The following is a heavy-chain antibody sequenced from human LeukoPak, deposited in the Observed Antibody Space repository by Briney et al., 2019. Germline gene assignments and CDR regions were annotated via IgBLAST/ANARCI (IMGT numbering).Heavy chain of an antibody. Sequence: PGGSLRLSCAASGFAFGNYWLHWVRQAPGKGLEWVARINTHGSSTNYADSVKGRFTISRDNAKNTLYLQMTSLSAEDTAVYYALAGYYYYYMDVWGKGTTVTVSS. V-gene: IGHV3-74*01. CDR1: GFAFGNYW. J-gene: IGHJ6*03. CDR3: LAGYYYYYMDV. CDR2: INTHGSST. D-gene: IGHD6-13*01.